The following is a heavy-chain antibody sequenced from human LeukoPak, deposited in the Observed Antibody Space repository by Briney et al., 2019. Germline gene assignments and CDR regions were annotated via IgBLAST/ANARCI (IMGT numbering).Heavy chain of an antibody. CDR1: GFTFSSYG. CDR3: AKGTVTTIDPALDS. D-gene: IGHD4-11*01. CDR2: ISYDGSNK. J-gene: IGHJ4*02. Sequence: GGSLRLSCAASGFTFSSYGIHWVRQAPGKGLEWVAVISYDGSNKYYADSVKGRFTISRDNSKNTLYLQMNSLRAEDTAVYYCAKGTVTTIDPALDSWGQGTLVTVSS. V-gene: IGHV3-30*18.